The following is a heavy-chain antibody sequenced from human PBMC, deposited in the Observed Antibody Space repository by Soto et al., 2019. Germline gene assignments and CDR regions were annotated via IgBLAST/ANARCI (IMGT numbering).Heavy chain of an antibody. Sequence: QVQLVQSGAEVKKPGSSVKVSCKAAGGTFSRHGINWVRQAPGHGLEWMRGIIPLLGTANYAQKFQGRVPITADESTSTAHMQLRRLRSEDTAVYYCARAYGHDCSGGNCYFYFWGQGTLVTVSS. D-gene: IGHD2-15*01. CDR1: GGTFSRHG. CDR3: ARAYGHDCSGGNCYFYF. CDR2: IIPLLGTA. J-gene: IGHJ1*01. V-gene: IGHV1-69*01.